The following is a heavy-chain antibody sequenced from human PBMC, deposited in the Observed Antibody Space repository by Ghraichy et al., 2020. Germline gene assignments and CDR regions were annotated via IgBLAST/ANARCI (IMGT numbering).Heavy chain of an antibody. CDR2: IYYSGST. Sequence: SETLSLTCTVSGGSISSSSYYWGWIRQPPGKGLEWIGSIYYSGSTYYNPSLKSRVTISVDTSKNQFSLKLSSVTAADTAVYYCARLGDTAMVGAYFDYWGQGTLVTVSS. CDR3: ARLGDTAMVGAYFDY. V-gene: IGHV4-39*01. CDR1: GGSISSSSYY. J-gene: IGHJ4*02. D-gene: IGHD5-18*01.